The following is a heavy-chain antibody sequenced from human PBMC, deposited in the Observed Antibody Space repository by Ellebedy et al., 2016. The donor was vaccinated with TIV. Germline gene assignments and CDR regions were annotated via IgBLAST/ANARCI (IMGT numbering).Heavy chain of an antibody. J-gene: IGHJ4*02. CDR2: IVGSGGSR. Sequence: GESLKISCAASGFSFSSYAMSWVRQAPGKGLEWVSGIVGSGGSRYADSVKGLFTISRDNFKSTLDMQMSSLRAEDTAVYYCAKDRTPGDGYWVFDFWGQGTLVTVST. D-gene: IGHD5-18*01. CDR1: GFSFSSYA. V-gene: IGHV3-23*01. CDR3: AKDRTPGDGYWVFDF.